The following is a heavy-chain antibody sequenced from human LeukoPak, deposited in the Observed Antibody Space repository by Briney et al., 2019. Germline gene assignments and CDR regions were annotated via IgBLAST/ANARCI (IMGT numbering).Heavy chain of an antibody. CDR2: IYYSGST. V-gene: IGHV4-59*08. CDR1: GGSISSYY. D-gene: IGHD3-22*01. CDR3: ARHRSSGYYDY. J-gene: IGHJ4*02. Sequence: PSETLSLTCTVSGGSISSYYWSWIRQPPGKGLEWIGYIYYSGSTNYNPSLKSRVTISVDTSKNQFSLKLSSVTAADTAVYYCARHRSSGYYDYWGQGTLVTVSS.